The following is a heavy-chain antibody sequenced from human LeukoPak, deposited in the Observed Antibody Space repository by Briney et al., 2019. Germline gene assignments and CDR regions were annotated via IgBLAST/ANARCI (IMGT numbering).Heavy chain of an antibody. CDR2: IIPIFGTA. J-gene: IGHJ4*02. CDR3: GRGGSSGVDY. CDR1: GGTFSSYA. V-gene: IGHV1-69*13. Sequence: ASVKVSCKASGGTFSSYAISWVRQAPGQGLEWMGGIIPIFGTANYAQKFQGRVTITADESTSTAYMELSSLRSEDTAVYYCGRGGSSGVDYWGQGTLVTVSS. D-gene: IGHD2-15*01.